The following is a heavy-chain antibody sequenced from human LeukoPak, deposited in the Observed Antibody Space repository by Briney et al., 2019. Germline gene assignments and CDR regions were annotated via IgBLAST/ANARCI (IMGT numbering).Heavy chain of an antibody. CDR2: IIPIFGTA. D-gene: IGHD3-10*01. V-gene: IGHV1-69*05. J-gene: IGHJ4*02. CDR3: ARTRVRGVIVGFDY. CDR1: GGTFSSYA. Sequence: SLKVSCKASGGTFSSYAISWGRQAPGQGLEWMGGIIPIFGTANYAQKFQGRVTNTTDESKSTAYMELSSLRSEDTAVYYRARTRVRGVIVGFDYWGQGTRVTVSS.